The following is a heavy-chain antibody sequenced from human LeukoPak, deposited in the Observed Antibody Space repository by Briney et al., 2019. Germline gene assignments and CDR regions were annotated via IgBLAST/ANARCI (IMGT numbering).Heavy chain of an antibody. V-gene: IGHV3-21*01. D-gene: IGHD1-26*01. J-gene: IGHJ4*02. Sequence: GGSLRLSCAASGFSFSRYAINWFRQAPGKGLEWVSCIGSSGSYKFYADSVKGRFTISRDNAKKSVYLHLNSPRVEDTAVYYCAREFDYSGRDYWGQGILVTVSS. CDR2: IGSSGSYK. CDR1: GFSFSRYA. CDR3: AREFDYSGRDY.